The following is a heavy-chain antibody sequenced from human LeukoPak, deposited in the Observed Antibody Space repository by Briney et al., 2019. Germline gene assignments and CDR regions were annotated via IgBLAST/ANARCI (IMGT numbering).Heavy chain of an antibody. J-gene: IGHJ3*02. Sequence: PSETLSLTCTVSGGSISSYYWSWIRQPAGKGLEWIGRIYTSGSTNYNPSLKSRVTMSVDTSKNQFPLKLSSVTAADTAVYYCAREVRGVMNDAFDIWGQGTMVTVSS. CDR2: IYTSGST. CDR3: AREVRGVMNDAFDI. V-gene: IGHV4-4*07. CDR1: GGSISSYY. D-gene: IGHD3-10*01.